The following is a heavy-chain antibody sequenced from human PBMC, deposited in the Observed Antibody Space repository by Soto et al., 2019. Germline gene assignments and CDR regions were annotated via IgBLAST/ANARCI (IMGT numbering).Heavy chain of an antibody. J-gene: IGHJ4*02. V-gene: IGHV3-15*07. Sequence: GGSLRLSCAASGFTFSNAWMNWVRQAPGKGLEWVGRIKSKTDGGTTDYAAPVKGRFTISRDDSKNTLYLQMNSLKTEDTAVYYCTTAVRWGAVAGRRREIWNDYWGQGTLVTVSS. D-gene: IGHD6-19*01. CDR3: TTAVRWGAVAGRRREIWNDY. CDR1: GFTFSNAW. CDR2: IKSKTDGGTT.